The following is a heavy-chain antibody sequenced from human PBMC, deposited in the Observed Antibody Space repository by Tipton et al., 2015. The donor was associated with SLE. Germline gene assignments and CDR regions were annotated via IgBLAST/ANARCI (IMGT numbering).Heavy chain of an antibody. CDR3: APNGGNSSAYGY. CDR2: VSSNSATI. J-gene: IGHJ4*02. V-gene: IGHV3-48*03. D-gene: IGHD6-6*01. Sequence: SLRLSCEVSGFTFSDSDMSWVRQAPGKGLEWVAYVSSNSATIYYADSVKGRFTISRDNAKNSLYLQMNSLRAEDTAVYYCAPNGGNSSAYGYWGQGTLVTVSS. CDR1: GFTFSDSD.